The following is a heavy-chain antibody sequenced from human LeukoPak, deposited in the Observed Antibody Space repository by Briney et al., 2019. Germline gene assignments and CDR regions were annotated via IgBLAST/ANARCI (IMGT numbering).Heavy chain of an antibody. CDR2: IFYDGSTK. J-gene: IGHJ4*02. CDR1: GITFNNYG. V-gene: IGHV3-33*06. Sequence: GGSLRLSCAASGITFNNYGMHWVRQAPGRGLEWVAVIFYDGSTKHYADSVKGRFTISRGNSKNTLHLEMSSLRAEDTAVYYCAKDQAYYFSFADYWGQGTRVTVSS. CDR3: AKDQAYYFSFADY. D-gene: IGHD2/OR15-2a*01.